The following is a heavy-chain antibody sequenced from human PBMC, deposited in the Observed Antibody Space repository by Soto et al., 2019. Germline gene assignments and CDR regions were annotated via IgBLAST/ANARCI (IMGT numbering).Heavy chain of an antibody. CDR3: AREPYSGYASRMNGMDV. J-gene: IGHJ6*02. V-gene: IGHV4-30-4*01. CDR2: IYYSGST. CDR1: GGSISSGDYY. D-gene: IGHD5-12*01. Sequence: SETLSLTCTVSGGSISSGDYYWSWIRQPPGKGLEWIGYIYYSGSTYYNPSLKSRVTISVDTSKNQFSLKLSSVTAADTAVYYCAREPYSGYASRMNGMDVWGQGTTVTVSS.